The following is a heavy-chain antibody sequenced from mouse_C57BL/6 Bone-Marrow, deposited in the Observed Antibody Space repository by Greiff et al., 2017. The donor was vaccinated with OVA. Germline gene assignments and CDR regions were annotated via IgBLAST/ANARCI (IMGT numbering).Heavy chain of an antibody. D-gene: IGHD1-1*01. Sequence: VQLQQPGAELVKPGASVKLSCKASGYTFTSSWMQWVKQRPGKGLEWIGEIDPSDSYTNYTQKFKGKATLTVNTSSGTAYMQLSILTSEDSAVYYCARFITTADDWGQGTTLTVSS. CDR2: IDPSDSYT. CDR3: ARFITTADD. CDR1: GYTFTSSW. V-gene: IGHV1-50*01. J-gene: IGHJ2*01.